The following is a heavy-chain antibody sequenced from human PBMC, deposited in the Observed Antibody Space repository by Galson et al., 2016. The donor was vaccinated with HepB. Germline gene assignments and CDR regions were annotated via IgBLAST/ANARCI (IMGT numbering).Heavy chain of an antibody. CDR3: ARDMSRRENSGYHAFDI. J-gene: IGHJ3*02. CDR2: INQDGSEK. V-gene: IGHV3-7*05. Sequence: SLRLSCAASGFTFRNHWMSWVRQAPGKGLEWVASINQDGSEKYYVDSVKGRVTISRDNAKNALYLQMNSLGAEDTAVYYCARDMSRRENSGYHAFDIWGQGTMVAVSS. D-gene: IGHD3-22*01. CDR1: GFTFRNHW.